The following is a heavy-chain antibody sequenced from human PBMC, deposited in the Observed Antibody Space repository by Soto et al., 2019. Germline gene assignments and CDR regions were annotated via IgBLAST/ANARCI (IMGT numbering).Heavy chain of an antibody. CDR2: VSPLSGGT. CDR1: GYTFGAYY. D-gene: IGHD2-21*01. V-gene: IGHV1-2*02. Sequence: QVRLVQSGPEVQTPGASVRVSCKSSGYTFGAYYIHWVRQAPGQGLEWMGWVSPLSGGTNIAQRFQGRTDLTNDASINTVFMELSSLRSDDTALYFCAREFDSGDLGLDRWGQGTTVSVS. CDR3: AREFDSGDLGLDR. J-gene: IGHJ6*02.